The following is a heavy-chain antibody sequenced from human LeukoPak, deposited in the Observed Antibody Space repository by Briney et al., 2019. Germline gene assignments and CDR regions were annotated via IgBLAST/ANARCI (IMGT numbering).Heavy chain of an antibody. J-gene: IGHJ3*02. CDR2: IYYSGST. Sequence: SETLSLICPVSGGSISSYYWSWIRQPPGKGLEWIGYIYYSGSTNYNPFLKSRVTISVDTSKNQFSLKLSSLTAADTAVYYCARGTTMDAFDIWGQGTMVTVSS. CDR3: ARGTTMDAFDI. V-gene: IGHV4-59*01. D-gene: IGHD4-17*01. CDR1: GGSISSYY.